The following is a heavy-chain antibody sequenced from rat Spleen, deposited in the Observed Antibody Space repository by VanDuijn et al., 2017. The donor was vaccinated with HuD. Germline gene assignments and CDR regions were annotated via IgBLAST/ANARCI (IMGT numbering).Heavy chain of an antibody. J-gene: IGHJ2*01. V-gene: IGHV5-7*01. CDR1: GFTFSDYY. CDR2: ISYDGNNT. Sequence: EVQLVESGGGLVQPGRSMKLSCAASGFTFSDYYMAWVRQAPTKGLEWVATISYDGNNTYYRDSVKGRFTISRDNAKSTRYLHMDSLRSEDTATYYCARPNYPGFNYFDYWGQGVMVTVSS. D-gene: IGHD1-4*01. CDR3: ARPNYPGFNYFDY.